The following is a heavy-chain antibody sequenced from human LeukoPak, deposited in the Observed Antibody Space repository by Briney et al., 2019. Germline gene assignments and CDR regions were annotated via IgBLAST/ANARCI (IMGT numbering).Heavy chain of an antibody. CDR2: ISYDGSNK. J-gene: IGHJ6*02. V-gene: IGHV3-30-3*01. D-gene: IGHD5-18*01. CDR3: AREVTAYYYYGMDV. CDR1: GFTFSGSA. Sequence: GGSLRLSCAASGFTFSGSAMHWVRQAPGKGLEWVAVISYDGSNKYYADSVKGRFTISRDNSKNTLYLQMNSLRAEDTAVYYCAREVTAYYYYGMDVWGQGTTVTVSS.